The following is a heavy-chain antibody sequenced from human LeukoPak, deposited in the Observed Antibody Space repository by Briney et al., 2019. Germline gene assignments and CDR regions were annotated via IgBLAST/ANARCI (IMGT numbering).Heavy chain of an antibody. CDR1: GGTFSSYA. V-gene: IGHV1-69*13. CDR3: ARGMADYSRPFDY. CDR2: IIPIFGTA. J-gene: IGHJ4*02. D-gene: IGHD4-11*01. Sequence: EASVKVSCKASGGTFSSYAISWVRQAPGQGLEWMGGIIPIFGTANYAQKFQGRVTITADESTSTAYMELSSLRSEDTAVYYCARGMADYSRPFDYWGQGTLVTVSS.